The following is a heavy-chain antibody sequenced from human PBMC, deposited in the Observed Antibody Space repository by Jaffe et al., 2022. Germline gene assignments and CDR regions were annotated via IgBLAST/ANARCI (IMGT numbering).Heavy chain of an antibody. Sequence: EVQLVESGGGLVQPGRSLRLSCTTSGFTFGDYAMSWVRQAPGKGLEWVGFIRSKAYGGTTEYAASVKGRFTISRDDSKSIAYLQMNSLKTEDTAVCYCTRHLLGDWAGFDYWGQGTLVTVSS. J-gene: IGHJ4*02. D-gene: IGHD2-21*02. V-gene: IGHV3-49*04. CDR1: GFTFGDYA. CDR2: IRSKAYGGTT. CDR3: TRHLLGDWAGFDY.